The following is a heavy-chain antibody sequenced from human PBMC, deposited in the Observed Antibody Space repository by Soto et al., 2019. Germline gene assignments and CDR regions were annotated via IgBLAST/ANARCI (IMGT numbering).Heavy chain of an antibody. CDR1: GFTFSTYS. J-gene: IGHJ4*02. CDR3: ARPTYYYDSTGTPAY. D-gene: IGHD3-22*01. Sequence: GGSLRLSCAASGFTFSTYSMNWVRQAPGKGLEWVSYISSSSSTIFYTDSVKGRFTVSGDNPKTSLYLQMKSLREEDTAVSYCARPTYYYDSTGTPAYWGQGT. V-gene: IGHV3-48*02. CDR2: ISSSSSTI.